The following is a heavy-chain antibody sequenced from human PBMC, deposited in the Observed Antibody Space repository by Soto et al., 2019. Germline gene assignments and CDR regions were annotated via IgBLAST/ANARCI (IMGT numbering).Heavy chain of an antibody. CDR1: GFTFSNDW. CDR3: ARGPRGVYGNDY. J-gene: IGHJ4*02. V-gene: IGHV3-74*01. D-gene: IGHD2-8*02. Sequence: EVQLVESGGGLVQPGGSLRLSCAASGFTFSNDWMHWVRQAAGKGLVWVSRINMDGSSTNYADSVKGRFTISRDNAKNPLYLQMNSLRVDDTSIYFCARGPRGVYGNDYWGQGALVTGSS. CDR2: INMDGSST.